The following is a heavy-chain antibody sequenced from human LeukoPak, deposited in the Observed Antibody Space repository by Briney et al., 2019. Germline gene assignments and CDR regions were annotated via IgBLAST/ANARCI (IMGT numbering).Heavy chain of an antibody. CDR3: AKDTVLPMIVVVFPVNWFDP. V-gene: IGHV3-23*01. CDR1: GFTFSSYA. J-gene: IGHJ5*02. CDR2: ISGSGGST. Sequence: GGSLRLSCAASGFTFSSYAMSWVRQAPGKGLEWVSAISGSGGSTYYADSVKGRFTISRDNSKNTLYLQMNSLRAEDTAVYYCAKDTVLPMIVVVFPVNWFDPWGQGTLVTVSS. D-gene: IGHD3-22*01.